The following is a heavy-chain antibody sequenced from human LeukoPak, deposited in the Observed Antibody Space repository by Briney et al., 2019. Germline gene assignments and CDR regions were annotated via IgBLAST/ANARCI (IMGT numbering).Heavy chain of an antibody. CDR3: ARGEHDYGDHDFDY. D-gene: IGHD4-17*01. J-gene: IGHJ4*02. CDR1: GYTFTGYY. V-gene: IGHV1-2*02. Sequence: EASVKISCKASGYTFTGYYMHWVRQAPGQGLGWMGWINPNSGGTNYAQKFQGRVTMTRDTSISTAYMELSRLRSDDTAVYYCARGEHDYGDHDFDYWGQGTLVTVSS. CDR2: INPNSGGT.